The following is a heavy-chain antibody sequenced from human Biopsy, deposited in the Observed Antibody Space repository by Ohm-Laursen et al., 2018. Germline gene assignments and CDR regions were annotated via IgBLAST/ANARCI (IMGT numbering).Heavy chain of an antibody. CDR2: INHRGSA. J-gene: IGHJ6*02. CDR3: ARAPDYYDPYYYYAMDV. V-gene: IGHV4-34*01. D-gene: IGHD3-16*01. Sequence: SQTLSLTCAVYGGSFSGYYWTWIRQPPGKGLEWIGEINHRGSASYNPSLKSRITVLVDTSKNQFSLKLRSVSAADTAVYFCARAPDYYDPYYYYAMDVWGQGTSVTVSS. CDR1: GGSFSGYY.